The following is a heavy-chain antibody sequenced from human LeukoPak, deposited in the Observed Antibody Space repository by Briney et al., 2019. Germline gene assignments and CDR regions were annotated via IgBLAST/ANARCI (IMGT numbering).Heavy chain of an antibody. Sequence: GASVKVSCKASNYTFISYGISWVRQAPGQGLEWMGWISAYNGNTNYAQKLQGRVTMTTDTSTSTAYMELRSLGSDDTAVYYCARGVMITFGGVIVPYYFDYWGQGTLVTVSS. CDR1: NYTFISYG. CDR2: ISAYNGNT. J-gene: IGHJ4*02. CDR3: ARGVMITFGGVIVPYYFDY. D-gene: IGHD3-16*02. V-gene: IGHV1-18*01.